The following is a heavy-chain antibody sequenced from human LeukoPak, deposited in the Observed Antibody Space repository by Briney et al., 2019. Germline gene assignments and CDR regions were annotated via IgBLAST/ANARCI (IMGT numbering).Heavy chain of an antibody. CDR1: GGPISSGDYF. Sequence: SETLSLTCTVSGGPISSGDYFWRWIRQPPGRGLGWNGYIYYSGSTYYNPSLKSRVTISVDMSKNQFSLKLSSVTAAETAVYDCARYSGSLPCYYYYYLDVWGKGTTVTVSS. D-gene: IGHD1-26*01. J-gene: IGHJ6*03. CDR3: ARYSGSLPCYYYYYLDV. V-gene: IGHV4-30-4*02. CDR2: IYYSGST.